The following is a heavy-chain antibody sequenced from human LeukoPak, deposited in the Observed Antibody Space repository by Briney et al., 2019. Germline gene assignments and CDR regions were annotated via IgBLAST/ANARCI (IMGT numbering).Heavy chain of an antibody. CDR2: INPNSGGT. CDR1: GYTFTGYY. Sequence: PGASVKVSCKASGYTFTGYYMHWVRQAPGQGLEWMGWINPNSGGTNYAQKFQGRVTMTRDTSISTAYMELSRLRFDDTAVYYCAKSTGVTGSELDYWGQGTLVTVSS. J-gene: IGHJ4*02. D-gene: IGHD3-9*01. V-gene: IGHV1-2*02. CDR3: AKSTGVTGSELDY.